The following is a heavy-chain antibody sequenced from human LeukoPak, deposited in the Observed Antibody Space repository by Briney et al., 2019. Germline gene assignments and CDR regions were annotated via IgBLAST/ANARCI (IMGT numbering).Heavy chain of an antibody. CDR1: GGSFSGYY. D-gene: IGHD6-13*01. J-gene: IGHJ4*02. V-gene: IGHV4-34*01. CDR3: ARGLVGDRTAAGKFDY. CDR2: INHSGST. Sequence: SETLSLTCAVYGGSFSGYYWSWIRQPPGKGLEWIGEINHSGSTNYNPSLKSRVTISVDTSKNQFSLKLSSVTAADTAVYYCARGLVGDRTAAGKFDYWGQGTLVTVSS.